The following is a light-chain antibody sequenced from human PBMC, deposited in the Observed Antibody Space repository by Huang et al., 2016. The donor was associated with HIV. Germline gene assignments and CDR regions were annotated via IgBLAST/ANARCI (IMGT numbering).Light chain of an antibody. Sequence: EIVMTQSPGPLSLSPGERATLSCRPSQSVSSNLAWYQHKPGQAPRLLIYGASTRATGVPARFRGSGSGTEFTLTISSLQSDDFVVYYCQQYQDWPRTFGQGTKVEIK. CDR2: GAS. CDR3: QQYQDWPRT. J-gene: IGKJ1*01. V-gene: IGKV3-15*01. CDR1: QSVSSN.